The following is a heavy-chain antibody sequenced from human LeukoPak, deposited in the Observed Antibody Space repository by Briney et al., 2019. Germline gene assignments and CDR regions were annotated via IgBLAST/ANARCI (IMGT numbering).Heavy chain of an antibody. J-gene: IGHJ4*02. D-gene: IGHD3-9*01. Sequence: ASVKVSCKASGYTFTSYGISWVRQAPGQGLEWMGWISAYNGNTNYAQKLQGRVTMTTDTSTSTAYMELRSLRSDDTAVYYCARVLLWRYFDWLLVDYWGQGTLVTVSS. CDR2: ISAYNGNT. V-gene: IGHV1-18*01. CDR1: GYTFTSYG. CDR3: ARVLLWRYFDWLLVDY.